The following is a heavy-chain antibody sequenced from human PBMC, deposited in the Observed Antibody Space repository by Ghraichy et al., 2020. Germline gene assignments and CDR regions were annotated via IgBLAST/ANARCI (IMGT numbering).Heavy chain of an antibody. J-gene: IGHJ6*02. CDR1: GFTFGSYS. CDR2: ITSSSTYI. Sequence: GGSLRLSCAASGFTFGSYSMNWVRQAPGKGLEWVSSITSSSTYIHDADSVKGRFTISRDNAKNSLYLQMNSLRAEDTAVYYCARARSLTAAGPFYGMDVWGPGTTVTVSS. V-gene: IGHV3-21*01. CDR3: ARARSLTAAGPFYGMDV. D-gene: IGHD6-13*01.